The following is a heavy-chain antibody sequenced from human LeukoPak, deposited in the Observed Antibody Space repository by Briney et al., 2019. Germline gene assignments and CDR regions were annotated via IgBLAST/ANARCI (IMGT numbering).Heavy chain of an antibody. V-gene: IGHV3-7*01. J-gene: IGHJ4*02. CDR2: IKQDGSEK. CDR1: GFTFSSYW. D-gene: IGHD6-13*01. Sequence: GGSLRLSCAASGFTFSSYWMSWVRQAPGKGLEWVANIKQDGSEKYYVDSVKGRFTISRDNAKNSLYLQMNSLRAEDTAVYYCASLPMIAAAGNYFDYWGQGTLVTVSS. CDR3: ASLPMIAAAGNYFDY.